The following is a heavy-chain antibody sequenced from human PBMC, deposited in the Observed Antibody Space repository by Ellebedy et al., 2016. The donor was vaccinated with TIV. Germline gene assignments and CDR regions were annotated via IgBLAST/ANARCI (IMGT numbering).Heavy chain of an antibody. D-gene: IGHD3-9*01. CDR2: IIPIFGTA. CDR3: ARENNRVLTGYYSYDAFDI. V-gene: IGHV1-69*13. J-gene: IGHJ3*02. Sequence: AASVTVSCKASGGTFSSYAISWVRQAPGQGLEWLGGIIPIFGTANYAQKFQGRVTITADESTSTAYMELSSLRSEDTAVYYCARENNRVLTGYYSYDAFDIWGQGTMVTVSS. CDR1: GGTFSSYA.